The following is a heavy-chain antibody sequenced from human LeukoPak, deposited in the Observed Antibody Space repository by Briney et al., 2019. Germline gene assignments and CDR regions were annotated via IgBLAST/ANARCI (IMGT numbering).Heavy chain of an antibody. D-gene: IGHD3-3*01. CDR1: GFIFRDRE. J-gene: IGHJ4*02. CDR3: AILDAGIDFDY. CDR2: ITSSPTTI. Sequence: PGGSLGLSCAASGFIFRDREMNWVRQAPGKGLEWVAHITSSPTTIYYTDSVRGRFTISRDDAKNSLYLQMNSLRAEDTAVYYCAILDAGIDFDYWGQGTPVTVSS. V-gene: IGHV3-48*03.